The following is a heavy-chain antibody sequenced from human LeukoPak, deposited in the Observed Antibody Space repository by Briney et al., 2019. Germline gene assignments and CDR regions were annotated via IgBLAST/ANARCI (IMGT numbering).Heavy chain of an antibody. J-gene: IGHJ2*01. CDR3: ARDGEQLRLPWYFDL. Sequence: GGSLRLSCAASGFTFSSYSMNWVRQAPGKGLEWVSYISSSSSTIYYADSVKGRFTISRDNAKNSLYLQMNSLRAEDTAVYYCARDGEQLRLPWYFDLWGRGTLVTVSS. CDR1: GFTFSSYS. V-gene: IGHV3-48*01. D-gene: IGHD5-18*01. CDR2: ISSSSSTI.